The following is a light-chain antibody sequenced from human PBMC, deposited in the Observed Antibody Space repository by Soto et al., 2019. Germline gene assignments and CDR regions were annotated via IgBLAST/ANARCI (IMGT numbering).Light chain of an antibody. CDR3: QQTYSTPRT. J-gene: IGKJ4*01. Sequence: DIQMTQSPSSLSASVGDRVTITCRASQSITTYLNWYQQKPGKAPKLLIYGTSSLQTGVPSRFSGRGSGTDFTLTISRLQPEDFATYYCQQTYSTPRTFSGGTKVEMK. V-gene: IGKV1-39*01. CDR2: GTS. CDR1: QSITTY.